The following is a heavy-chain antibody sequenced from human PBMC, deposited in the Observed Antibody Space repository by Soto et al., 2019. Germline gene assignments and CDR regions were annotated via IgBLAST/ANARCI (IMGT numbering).Heavy chain of an antibody. J-gene: IGHJ4*02. CDR1: GGSISSGDYY. Sequence: QVQLQESGPGLVKPSQTLSLTCTVSGGSISSGDYYWSWIRQPPGKGLEWIGYICYSGSTYYNPSPKSRVTIXXDXSXXQFSLKLSSVHAADTAVYYCARGSYYYDSRGYYHYWGQGTLVTVSS. CDR2: ICYSGST. D-gene: IGHD3-22*01. V-gene: IGHV4-30-4*01. CDR3: ARGSYYYDSRGYYHY.